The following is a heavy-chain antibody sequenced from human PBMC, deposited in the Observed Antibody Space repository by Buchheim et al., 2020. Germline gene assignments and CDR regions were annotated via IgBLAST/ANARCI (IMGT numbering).Heavy chain of an antibody. V-gene: IGHV3-30-3*01. CDR1: GFTFSSYA. D-gene: IGHD3-22*01. Sequence: QVQLVESGGGVVQPGRSLRLSCAASGFTFSSYAMHWVRQAPGKGLEWVAVISYDGSNKYYADSVKGRFTIPRDNSKNTLYLQMNSLRAEDTAVYYCASDYYYDSSGYPNWFDPWGQGTL. CDR2: ISYDGSNK. CDR3: ASDYYYDSSGYPNWFDP. J-gene: IGHJ5*02.